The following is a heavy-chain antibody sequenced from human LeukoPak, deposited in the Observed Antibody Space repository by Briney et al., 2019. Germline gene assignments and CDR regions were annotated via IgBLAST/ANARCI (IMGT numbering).Heavy chain of an antibody. CDR3: AQLNTNWFDP. CDR2: ISSSSSSI. J-gene: IGHJ5*02. D-gene: IGHD5-24*01. Sequence: GGSLRLSCAASGFTFSSYTMNWVRQAPGKGLDWVSSISSSSSSIYYADSVKGRFTISRDNAKNSLSLQMNSLRAEDTAVYYCAQLNTNWFDPWGQGTLVTVSS. CDR1: GFTFSSYT. V-gene: IGHV3-21*01.